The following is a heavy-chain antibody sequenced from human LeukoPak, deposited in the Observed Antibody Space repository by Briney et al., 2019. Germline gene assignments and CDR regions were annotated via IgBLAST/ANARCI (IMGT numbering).Heavy chain of an antibody. V-gene: IGHV4-39*01. CDR2: IYYSGST. CDR3: ARHPNVRYFDY. Sequence: SETLSLTCTVSGGSISSSSYYRGWIRQPPGKGLEWFGSIYYSGSTYYNPSLKSRVTISVDTSKNQFSLKLSSVTAADTAVYYCARHPNVRYFDYWGQGTLVTVSS. J-gene: IGHJ4*02. CDR1: GGSISSSSYY.